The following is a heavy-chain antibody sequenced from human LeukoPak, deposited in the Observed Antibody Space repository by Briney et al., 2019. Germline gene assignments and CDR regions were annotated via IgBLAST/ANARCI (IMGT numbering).Heavy chain of an antibody. D-gene: IGHD2-2*01. CDR1: GFTVSSNY. CDR3: AREGYCSSTSCYGVYFDY. V-gene: IGHV3-53*01. Sequence: GGSLRLSCAASGFTVSSNYMSWVRQAPGKGLEWVSVIYSGGSTYYADSVKGRFTISRDNSKNTLYLQMNSLRAEDTAVYYCAREGYCSSTSCYGVYFDYWGQGTLVTVSS. J-gene: IGHJ4*02. CDR2: IYSGGST.